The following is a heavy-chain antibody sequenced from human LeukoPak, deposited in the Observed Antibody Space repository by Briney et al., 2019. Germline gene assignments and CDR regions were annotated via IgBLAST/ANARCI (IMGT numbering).Heavy chain of an antibody. D-gene: IGHD3/OR15-3a*01. J-gene: IGHJ4*02. V-gene: IGHV3-23*01. CDR3: AKGRGFRVWTPWDN. CDR1: GFRFPYG. CDR2: ITNSCENK. Sequence: GGPLRLPCEACGFRFPYGMSWVRQAPGKGLEWVSGITNSCENKHHPDPLKGRFTISRDNPKNTLFLAVNSLRVEHTPVYVCAKGRGFRVWTPWDNWGQGTLITVSS.